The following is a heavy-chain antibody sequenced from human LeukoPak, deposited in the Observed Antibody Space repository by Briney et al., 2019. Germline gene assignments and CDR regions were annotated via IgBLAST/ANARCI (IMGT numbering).Heavy chain of an antibody. CDR3: AREVYYYDSSGAFDY. Sequence: GGSLRLSCAASGFTFSSYWMSWVRQAPGKGLEWEANIKQDGSEKYYVDSVKGRFTISRDNAKNSLYLQMNSLRAEDTAVYYCAREVYYYDSSGAFDYWGQGTLVTVSS. V-gene: IGHV3-7*01. CDR2: IKQDGSEK. D-gene: IGHD3-22*01. CDR1: GFTFSSYW. J-gene: IGHJ4*02.